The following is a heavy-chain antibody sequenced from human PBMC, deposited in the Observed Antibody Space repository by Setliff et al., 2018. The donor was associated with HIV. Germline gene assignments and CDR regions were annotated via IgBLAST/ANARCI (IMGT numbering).Heavy chain of an antibody. V-gene: IGHV1-69*13. CDR2: ILPIFGAT. D-gene: IGHD3-10*01. J-gene: IGHJ5*02. CDR1: GYTFTYLF. CDR3: TNRGGSGTNVGNWFDP. Sequence: ASVKVSCKASGYTFTYLFIHWVRLAPGQGLEWMGGILPIFGATDYAQKFQGRLTLTAVQSENSVYMELSSLRSDDTSVYYCTNRGGSGTNVGNWFDPWSQGTLVTVSS.